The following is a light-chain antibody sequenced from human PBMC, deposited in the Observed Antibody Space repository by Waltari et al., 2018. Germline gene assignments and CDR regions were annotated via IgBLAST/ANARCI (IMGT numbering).Light chain of an antibody. V-gene: IGLV2-14*03. CDR3: SSYTSRATWV. Sequence: QSALTQPASVSGSPGQSITISCPGPSSDVGVYNFVSWFQQHPDKAPRLLIFDVTNRPSGVSNRFSGSKSGNTASLTISGLQAEDEADYYCSSYTSRATWVFGGGTRLAVL. CDR2: DVT. CDR1: SSDVGVYNF. J-gene: IGLJ3*02.